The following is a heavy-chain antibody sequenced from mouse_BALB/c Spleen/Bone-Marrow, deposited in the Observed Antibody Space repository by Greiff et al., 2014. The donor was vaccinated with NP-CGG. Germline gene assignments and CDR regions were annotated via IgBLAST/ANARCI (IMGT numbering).Heavy chain of an antibody. J-gene: IGHJ3*01. CDR2: IDPANGNT. V-gene: IGHV14-3*02. Sequence: VQLQQSGAELVKPGASVKLSCTASGFNIKDTYMHWVKQRPEQGLEWIGRIDPANGNTKYDPKFQGKATITADTSSNTAYLQLSSLTSEDTAVYYCARNGNYGAGLAYWGQGTLVTVSA. D-gene: IGHD2-1*01. CDR1: GFNIKDTY. CDR3: ARNGNYGAGLAY.